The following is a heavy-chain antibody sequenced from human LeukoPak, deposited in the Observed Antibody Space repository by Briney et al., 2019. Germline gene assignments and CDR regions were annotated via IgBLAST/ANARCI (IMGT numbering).Heavy chain of an antibody. Sequence: GGSLRLSCAASGFTFSSYGMHWVRQAPGKGLEWVAFIRYDGGKKYYADSVKGRFTISRDNSKNTLYLQMNSLRAEDTALYYCAKTGSWGGSNYYFDYWGQGTLVTVSS. V-gene: IGHV3-30*02. D-gene: IGHD2-15*01. CDR1: GFTFSSYG. CDR2: IRYDGGKK. J-gene: IGHJ4*02. CDR3: AKTGSWGGSNYYFDY.